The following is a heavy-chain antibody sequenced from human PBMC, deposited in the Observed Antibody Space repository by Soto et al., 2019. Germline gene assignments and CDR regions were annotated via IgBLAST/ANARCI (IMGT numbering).Heavy chain of an antibody. CDR3: AKSPGGYYSFDI. Sequence: GGSLRLSCAASGFTFSSYGMHWVRQAPGKGLERVAVISYDGSNKYYADSVKGRFTISIDNSKNTLYLQMNSLRAEDTAVYYCAKSPGGYYSFDIWGQGTMVTVSS. D-gene: IGHD3-3*01. V-gene: IGHV3-30*18. CDR1: GFTFSSYG. CDR2: ISYDGSNK. J-gene: IGHJ3*02.